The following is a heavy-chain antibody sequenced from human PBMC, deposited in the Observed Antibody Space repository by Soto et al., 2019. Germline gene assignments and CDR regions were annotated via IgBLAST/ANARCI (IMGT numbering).Heavy chain of an antibody. CDR1: GRTFRSYA. J-gene: IGHJ6*02. D-gene: IGHD3-10*01. CDR2: MIPIFGTA. V-gene: IGHV1-69*13. Sequence: PEKVSCKASGRTFRSYALRWVLQAAGQVLEWMGGMIPIFGTANYAQKFQGRVTITADESTSTAYMELSSLRSEDRSVYYCALRGYYYCSGSYNYYYYRMDVWGQRTTVSVSS. CDR3: ALRGYYYCSGSYNYYYYRMDV.